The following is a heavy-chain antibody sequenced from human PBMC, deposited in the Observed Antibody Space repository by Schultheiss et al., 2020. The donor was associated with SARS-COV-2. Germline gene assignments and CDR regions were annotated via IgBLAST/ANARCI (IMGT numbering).Heavy chain of an antibody. Sequence: ASVKVSCKASGGTFSSYAISWVRQAPGQGLEWMGIINPSGGSTSYAQKFQGRVTMTRDTSTSTVYMELRSLRSDDTAVYYCARTARGRFGELFGAFDIWGQGTMVTVSS. J-gene: IGHJ3*02. CDR1: GGTFSSYA. CDR3: ARTARGRFGELFGAFDI. D-gene: IGHD3-10*01. V-gene: IGHV1-46*01. CDR2: INPSGGST.